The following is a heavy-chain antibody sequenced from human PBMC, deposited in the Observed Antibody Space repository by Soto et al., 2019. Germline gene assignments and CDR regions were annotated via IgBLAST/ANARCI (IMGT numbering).Heavy chain of an antibody. CDR1: GFTFSSYG. Sequence: QVQLVESGGGVVQPGRSLRLSCAASGFTFSSYGMHWVRQAPGKGLEWVAVIWYDGSNKYYADSVKGRFTISRDNSKNTQYLQMNSLRTEDTAVYYCARDRRGLTAAGIYYYGMDVWGQGTTVTVSS. J-gene: IGHJ6*02. CDR3: ARDRRGLTAAGIYYYGMDV. V-gene: IGHV3-33*01. D-gene: IGHD6-13*01. CDR2: IWYDGSNK.